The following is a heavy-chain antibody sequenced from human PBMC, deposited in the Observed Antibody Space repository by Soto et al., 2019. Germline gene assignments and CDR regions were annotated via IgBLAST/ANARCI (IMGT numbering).Heavy chain of an antibody. CDR2: IIPIFGTA. V-gene: IGHV1-69*13. CDR3: ARELSDKGVPPPALTYYYYYGMDV. D-gene: IGHD3-16*01. CDR1: GDSFNDYY. J-gene: IGHJ6*02. Sequence: SVKVSCKTSGDSFNDYYIHWVRQAPGQGLEWMGGIIPIFGTANYAQKFQGRVTITADESTSTAYMELSSLRSEDTAVYYCARELSDKGVPPPALTYYYYYGMDVWGQGTTVTVSS.